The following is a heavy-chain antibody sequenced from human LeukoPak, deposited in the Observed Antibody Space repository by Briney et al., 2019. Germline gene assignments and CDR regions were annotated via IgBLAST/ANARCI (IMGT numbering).Heavy chain of an antibody. V-gene: IGHV5-51*01. D-gene: IGHD3-3*01. Sequence: EESLKISCKGSGYSFTSYWIGWVRQMPGKGLEWMGVIYPGDSDTRYSPSFQGQVTISADKSISTAYLQWSSLKASDTAMYYCARRTIFGVVIDAFDIWGQGTVVTVSS. J-gene: IGHJ3*02. CDR2: IYPGDSDT. CDR1: GYSFTSYW. CDR3: ARRTIFGVVIDAFDI.